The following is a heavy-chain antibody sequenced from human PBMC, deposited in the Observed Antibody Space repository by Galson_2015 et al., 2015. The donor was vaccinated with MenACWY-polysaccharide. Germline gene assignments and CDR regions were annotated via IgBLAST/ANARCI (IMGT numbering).Heavy chain of an antibody. J-gene: IGHJ4*02. Sequence: SLRLSCAVSGFTFSSYWMHWVRQVPGKGLVWVSRINSAASRADYADSVKGRFTIFRDNAKNTLYLQMNSLRGEDTALYYCAKSGGDYGTELIEYWGQGTLVTVSS. CDR2: INSAASRA. CDR3: AKSGGDYGTELIEY. D-gene: IGHD4-17*01. V-gene: IGHV3-74*01. CDR1: GFTFSSYW.